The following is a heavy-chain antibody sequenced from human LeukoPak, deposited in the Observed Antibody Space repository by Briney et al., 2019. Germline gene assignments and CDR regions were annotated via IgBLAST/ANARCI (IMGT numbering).Heavy chain of an antibody. CDR1: GGSISSYY. Sequence: SETLSLTCTVSGGSISSYYWSWIRQPPGKGLEWIGYIYYSGSTNYNPSLKSRVTISVDTSKNQFSLKLSSVTAADTAVYYCARVRFDAFDTWGQGTMVTVSS. V-gene: IGHV4-59*01. J-gene: IGHJ3*02. CDR2: IYYSGST. D-gene: IGHD4-17*01. CDR3: ARVRFDAFDT.